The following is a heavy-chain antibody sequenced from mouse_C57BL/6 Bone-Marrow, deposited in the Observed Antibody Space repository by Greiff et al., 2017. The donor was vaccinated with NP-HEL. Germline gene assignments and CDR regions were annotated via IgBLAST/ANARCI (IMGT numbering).Heavy chain of an antibody. V-gene: IGHV1-66*01. CDR2: IYPGSGNT. D-gene: IGHD1-1*01. Sequence: QVQLKESGPELVKPGASVKISCKASGYSFTSYYIHWVKQRPGQGLEWIGWIYPGSGNTKYNEKFKGKATLTADTSSSTAYMQLSSLTSEDSAVYYCAKEITTVVATDWYFDVWGTGTTVTVSS. CDR1: GYSFTSYY. J-gene: IGHJ1*03. CDR3: AKEITTVVATDWYFDV.